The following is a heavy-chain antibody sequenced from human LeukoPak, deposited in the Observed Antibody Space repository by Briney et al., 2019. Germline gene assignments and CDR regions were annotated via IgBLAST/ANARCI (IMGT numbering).Heavy chain of an antibody. CDR3: ASGGHIRVYDSGGYYRHY. D-gene: IGHD3-22*01. CDR2: INPSVGRT. CDR1: GYTFSSYY. V-gene: IGHV1-46*01. J-gene: IGHJ4*02. Sequence: GASVKVSCKTSGYTFSSYYIQWVRQAPGQGLEWMGIINPSVGRTSYAQKFQGRVTMTRDMSTSTVYMELSSLRSEDTAVYYCASGGHIRVYDSGGYYRHYCGQGTRGTVSS.